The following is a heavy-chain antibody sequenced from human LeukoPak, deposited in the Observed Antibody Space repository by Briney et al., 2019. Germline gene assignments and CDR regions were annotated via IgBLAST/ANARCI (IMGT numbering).Heavy chain of an antibody. CDR3: AIVGGSGTAYFY. D-gene: IGHD1-26*01. Sequence: GESLRLSCTASGFTFTTFWMHWVRQAPGKGPVWVSRINSDGNTNYADSVKGRFTISRDSAKNTVHLQITSLRVDDTAVYYCAIVGGSGTAYFYWGQGTLVTVAS. J-gene: IGHJ4*02. CDR2: INSDGNT. CDR1: GFTFTTFW. V-gene: IGHV3-74*01.